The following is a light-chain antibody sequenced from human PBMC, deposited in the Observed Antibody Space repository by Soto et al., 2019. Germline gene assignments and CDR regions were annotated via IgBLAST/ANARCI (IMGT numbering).Light chain of an antibody. CDR1: RDISDY. CDR2: DAS. Sequence: DTRMTQSASSLSVSVGDRVTITCQASRDISDYLNWYQQKPGKAPNLLIYDASNLETGVPSRFSGSLSGTHFNFTISSLQTEDTATYYCQQYDNVPLTFGGGTKVDIK. V-gene: IGKV1-33*01. CDR3: QQYDNVPLT. J-gene: IGKJ4*01.